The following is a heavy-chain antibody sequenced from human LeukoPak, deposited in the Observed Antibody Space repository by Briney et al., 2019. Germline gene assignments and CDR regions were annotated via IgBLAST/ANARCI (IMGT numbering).Heavy chain of an antibody. Sequence: GASVKVSCKVSGYTLTELSMHWVRQAPGKGLEWMGGFDPEDGETIYAQKFQGRVTMTEDTSTDTAYMELSSLRSEDTAVYYCATFRGGSYQPRRNAFDIWGQGTMVTVSS. V-gene: IGHV1-24*01. D-gene: IGHD1-26*01. CDR3: ATFRGGSYQPRRNAFDI. CDR1: GYTLTELS. CDR2: FDPEDGET. J-gene: IGHJ3*02.